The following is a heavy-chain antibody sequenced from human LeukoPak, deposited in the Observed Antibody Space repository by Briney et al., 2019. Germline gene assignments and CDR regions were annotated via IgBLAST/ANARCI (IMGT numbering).Heavy chain of an antibody. D-gene: IGHD3-3*01. J-gene: IGHJ6*03. CDR1: GGSFSGYY. CDR3: ARGAGFLEWLNYYYYMDV. CDR2: INHSGST. Sequence: SETLSLTCAVYGGSFSGYYWSWIRQPPGKGLEWIGEINHSGSTNYNPSLKSRVTISVDTSKNQFSLKLSSVTAADTAVYYCARGAGFLEWLNYYYYMDVWGKGTTVTVSS. V-gene: IGHV4-34*01.